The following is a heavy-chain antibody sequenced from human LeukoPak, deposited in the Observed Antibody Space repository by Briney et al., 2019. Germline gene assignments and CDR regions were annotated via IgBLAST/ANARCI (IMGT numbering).Heavy chain of an antibody. CDR2: IHLNGNT. Sequence: SETLSLTCSVSGGSISSYKWWSWVRQPPGKGLEWIGEIHLNGNTNYNPSLKGRVTMSIDKSKNQFSLNLSSVTAADTAVYYCARHAYVLRFLEWLLPNFDYWGQGTLVTVSS. CDR3: ARHAYVLRFLEWLLPNFDY. V-gene: IGHV4-4*02. CDR1: GGSISSYKW. J-gene: IGHJ4*02. D-gene: IGHD3-3*01.